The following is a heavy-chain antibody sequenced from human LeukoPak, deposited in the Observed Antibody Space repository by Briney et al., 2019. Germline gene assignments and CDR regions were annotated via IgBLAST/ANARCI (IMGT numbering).Heavy chain of an antibody. J-gene: IGHJ5*02. D-gene: IGHD5-24*01. V-gene: IGHV1-69*05. Sequence: SVKVSCKASGGTFSSYVISWMRQAPGQGLEWMGGIIPISGTTNYAQKFQGRVTLTRDLSTSTDYLELRSLRSEDTAVYYCARDISARDEAWWFDPWGQGTLVTVSS. CDR1: GGTFSSYV. CDR3: ARDISARDEAWWFDP. CDR2: IIPISGTT.